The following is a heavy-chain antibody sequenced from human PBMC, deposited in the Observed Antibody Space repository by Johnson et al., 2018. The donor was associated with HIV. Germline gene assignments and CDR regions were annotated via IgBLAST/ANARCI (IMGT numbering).Heavy chain of an antibody. CDR3: ARSGAGAAFDI. Sequence: VQLVESGGGVVRPGGSLRLSCAASGFTFDDYGLRWVRPAPGKGLEWVYGFNWNGGSTGYAESVKGRFTISRDNAKNSLYLQMNSLRAEDTALYYCARSGAGAAFDIWGQGTMVTVSS. CDR1: GFTFDDYG. CDR2: FNWNGGST. D-gene: IGHD6-19*01. V-gene: IGHV3-20*04. J-gene: IGHJ3*02.